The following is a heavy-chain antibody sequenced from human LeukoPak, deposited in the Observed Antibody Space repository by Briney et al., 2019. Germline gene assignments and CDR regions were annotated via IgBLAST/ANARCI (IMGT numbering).Heavy chain of an antibody. CDR2: ISAYNGNT. D-gene: IGHD2-8*01. V-gene: IGHV1-18*01. CDR1: GYTFTSYG. Sequence: GASVKVSCKASGYTFTSYGISWVRQAPGQGLEWMGWISAYNGNTNYAQKLQGRDTMTTDTSTSTAYMELRSLRSDDTAVYYCAFSALGYCTNGVCYQILDYWGQGTPVTVSS. CDR3: AFSALGYCTNGVCYQILDY. J-gene: IGHJ4*02.